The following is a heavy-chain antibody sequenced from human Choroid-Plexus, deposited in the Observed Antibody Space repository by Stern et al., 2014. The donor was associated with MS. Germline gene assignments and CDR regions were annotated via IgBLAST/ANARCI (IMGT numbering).Heavy chain of an antibody. D-gene: IGHD3-3*01. V-gene: IGHV3-7*01. J-gene: IGHJ6*02. CDR3: ARVYNTIYGIVTQRGSGMDV. CDR2: IKEDGTEK. CDR1: GFTFGNYW. Sequence: EVQLVESGGGLVQPGGSLTISCTAAGFTFGNYWMTWVRQAPGKGLEWVANIKEDGTEKNYVDSVKGRFTISRDNARTSLYLQMNSLRVEDTALYYCARVYNTIYGIVTQRGSGMDVGGQGTTVIVSS.